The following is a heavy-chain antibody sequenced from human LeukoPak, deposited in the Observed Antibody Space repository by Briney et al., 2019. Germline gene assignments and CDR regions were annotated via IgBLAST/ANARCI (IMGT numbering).Heavy chain of an antibody. Sequence: GESLKISCKGSGYSFTSYWIGWVRQMPGKGLEWMGIIYPGDSDTRHSPSFQGQVTISADKSISTAYLQWSSLKASDTAMYYCARHDIPLTAAFDIWGQGTMVTVSS. V-gene: IGHV5-51*01. D-gene: IGHD3-9*01. CDR1: GYSFTSYW. CDR3: ARHDIPLTAAFDI. CDR2: IYPGDSDT. J-gene: IGHJ3*02.